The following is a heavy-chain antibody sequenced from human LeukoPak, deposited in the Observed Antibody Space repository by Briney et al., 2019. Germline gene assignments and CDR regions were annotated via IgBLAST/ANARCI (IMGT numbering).Heavy chain of an antibody. CDR2: INPSGGST. CDR1: GYTFTNYA. CDR3: ARDRVLYYYDSSGYAY. Sequence: ASVKVSCKASGYTFTNYAINWVRQAPGQGLEWMGIINPSGGSTSYAQKFQGRVTMTRDMSTSTVYMELSSLRSEDTAVYYCARDRVLYYYDSSGYAYWGQGTLVTVSS. V-gene: IGHV1-46*01. J-gene: IGHJ4*02. D-gene: IGHD3-22*01.